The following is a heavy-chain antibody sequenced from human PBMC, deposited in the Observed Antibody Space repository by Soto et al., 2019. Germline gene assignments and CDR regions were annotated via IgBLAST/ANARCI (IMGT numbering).Heavy chain of an antibody. CDR3: ARASPREYAFDI. CDR2: INHSGST. CDR1: GGSFSGYY. Sequence: QVQLQQWGAGLLKPSETLSLTCAVYGGSFSGYYWSWIRQPPGKGLEWIGEINHSGSTNYNPSLKSRVTISVDTSKNHFSLKLSSVTAADTAVYYCARASPREYAFDIWGQGTMVTVSS. J-gene: IGHJ3*02. V-gene: IGHV4-34*01.